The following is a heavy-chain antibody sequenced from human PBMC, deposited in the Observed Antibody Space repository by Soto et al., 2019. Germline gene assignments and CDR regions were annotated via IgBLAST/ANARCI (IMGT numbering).Heavy chain of an antibody. Sequence: PGGSLRLSCAASGFTFSSYAMSWVRQAPGKGLEWVSAISGSGGSTYYADSVKGRFTISRDNSKNTLYLQMNSLRAEDTAVYNCAKDLVAATFHRFDYWGQGTLVTVSP. CDR2: ISGSGGST. J-gene: IGHJ4*02. V-gene: IGHV3-23*01. D-gene: IGHD2-15*01. CDR3: AKDLVAATFHRFDY. CDR1: GFTFSSYA.